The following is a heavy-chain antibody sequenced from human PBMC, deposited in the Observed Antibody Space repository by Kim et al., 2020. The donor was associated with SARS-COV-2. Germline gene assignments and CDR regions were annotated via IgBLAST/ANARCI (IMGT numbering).Heavy chain of an antibody. D-gene: IGHD1-26*01. CDR1: GFTFRHYT. Sequence: GGSLRLSCVVSGFTFRHYTMPWVRQAPGKGLEYVSGIGPDGESTYYADSVKGRFTISRDNSKNILYLQMGSLRADDMAVYYCVREKVGVVWRGPLDVWGQGPTVSVSS. J-gene: IGHJ6*02. V-gene: IGHV3-64*02. CDR3: VREKVGVVWRGPLDV. CDR2: IGPDGEST.